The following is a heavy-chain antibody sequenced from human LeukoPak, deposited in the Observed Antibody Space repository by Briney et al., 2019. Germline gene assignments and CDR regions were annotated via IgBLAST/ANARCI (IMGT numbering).Heavy chain of an antibody. D-gene: IGHD2-2*01. Sequence: PSETLSLTCTVSGGSISSGDYYWSWIRQPPGKGLEWIGYIYYSGSTYYNPSPKSRVTISVDTSKNQFSLKLSSVTAADTAVYYCARRDCSSTSCYAVWWFDPWGQGTLVTVSS. J-gene: IGHJ5*02. CDR3: ARRDCSSTSCYAVWWFDP. CDR1: GGSISSGDYY. CDR2: IYYSGST. V-gene: IGHV4-30-4*01.